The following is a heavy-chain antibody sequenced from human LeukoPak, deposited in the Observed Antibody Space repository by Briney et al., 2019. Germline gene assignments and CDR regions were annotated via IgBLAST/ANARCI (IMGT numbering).Heavy chain of an antibody. D-gene: IGHD2-15*01. V-gene: IGHV1-18*01. CDR1: GYTFISYG. J-gene: IGHJ4*02. CDR3: ARGSKGYCSGGSCHHDY. CDR2: ISAYNGNT. Sequence: AASVKVSCKASGYTFISYGISWVRQAPGQGLEWMGWISAYNGNTNYAQKLQGRVTMTTDTSTSTAYMELRSLRSDDTAVYYCARGSKGYCSGGSCHHDYWGQGTLVTVSS.